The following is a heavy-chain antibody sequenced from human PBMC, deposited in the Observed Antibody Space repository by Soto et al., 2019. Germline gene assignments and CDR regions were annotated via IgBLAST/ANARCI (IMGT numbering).Heavy chain of an antibody. V-gene: IGHV4-59*01. CDR2: IYYTGIT. J-gene: IGHJ4*02. CDR3: AREVPPHHYFDY. CDR1: GASISNNY. Sequence: SETLSLTCTVSGASISNNYWSWVRQPPGKGLEWIGYIYYTGITNYNSSLKSRVTISIDTSNKQFSLKLTSVTAADTAVYYCAREVPPHHYFDYWGQRALVTVSS.